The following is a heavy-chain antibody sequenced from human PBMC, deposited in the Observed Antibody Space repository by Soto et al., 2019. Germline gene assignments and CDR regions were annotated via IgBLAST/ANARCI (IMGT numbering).Heavy chain of an antibody. Sequence: GGSLELSCAASGFTFCSYWMSWVRQAPGKGPEWVANIKQDGSEKYYVVSVKGRFTISRDNAKNSLYLQMNNLRVEDTAVYYCARGTLWNGYQFFDYWGQGTLVTVSS. D-gene: IGHD3-3*01. CDR1: GFTFCSYW. CDR2: IKQDGSEK. CDR3: ARGTLWNGYQFFDY. J-gene: IGHJ4*02. V-gene: IGHV3-7*01.